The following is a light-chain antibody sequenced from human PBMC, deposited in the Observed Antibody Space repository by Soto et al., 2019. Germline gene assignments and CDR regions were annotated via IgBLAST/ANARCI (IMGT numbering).Light chain of an antibody. CDR3: SSFTRMRTWV. CDR1: NSDVGAYYY. CDR2: EVN. Sequence: QSALTQPASVSGSPGQSITISCTGTNSDVGAYYYVSWYQQHPGKAPKLMIYEVNRRPSGVSDRFSGSKSDNTASLTISGLQAEDDADYYCSSFTRMRTWVFGGGTQLTVL. J-gene: IGLJ2*01. V-gene: IGLV2-14*01.